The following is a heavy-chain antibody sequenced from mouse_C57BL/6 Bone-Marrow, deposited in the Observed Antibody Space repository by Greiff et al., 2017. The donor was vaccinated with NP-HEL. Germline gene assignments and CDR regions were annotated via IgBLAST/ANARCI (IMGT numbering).Heavy chain of an antibody. CDR1: GFTFSDYY. J-gene: IGHJ2*01. Sequence: EVKLVESEGGLVQPGSSMKLSCTASGFTFSDYYMAWVRQVPEKGLEWVANINYDGSSTYYLDSLKSRFIISRDNAKNILYLQMSSLKSEDTATYYCARERNGYDGYFDYWGQGTTLTVSP. CDR2: INYDGSST. CDR3: ARERNGYDGYFDY. V-gene: IGHV5-16*01. D-gene: IGHD2-2*01.